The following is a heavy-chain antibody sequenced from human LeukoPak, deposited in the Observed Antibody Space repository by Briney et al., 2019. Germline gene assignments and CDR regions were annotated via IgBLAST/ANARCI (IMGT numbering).Heavy chain of an antibody. CDR3: TRVAQSGPTGWFDR. J-gene: IGHJ5*02. CDR2: ISRDSDIR. CDR1: GFTVSSSY. V-gene: IGHV3-48*04. Sequence: GGSLRLSCAASGFTVSSSYMSWVRQAPGRGLEWISYISRDSDIRYYADSVRGRFTISRDNPGNVFYLQMDSLRAEDTAVYYCTRVAQSGPTGWFDRWGQGTLVTVSS. D-gene: IGHD1-1*01.